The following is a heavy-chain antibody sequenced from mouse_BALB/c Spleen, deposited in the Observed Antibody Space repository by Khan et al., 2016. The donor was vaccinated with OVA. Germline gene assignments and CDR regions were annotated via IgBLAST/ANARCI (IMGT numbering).Heavy chain of an antibody. CDR3: ARTARIKY. J-gene: IGHJ2*01. V-gene: IGHV3-2*02. CDR1: GYSITSGYG. CDR2: ISYSGST. D-gene: IGHD1-2*01. Sequence: EVQLQESGPGLVKPSQSLSLTCTVTGYSITSGYGWNWNRQFPGNKLEWMGYISYSGSTTYTPSLKSRISITRHTSKNQFFLQLKSVTTEDTATYYCARTARIKYWGQGTTLTVSS.